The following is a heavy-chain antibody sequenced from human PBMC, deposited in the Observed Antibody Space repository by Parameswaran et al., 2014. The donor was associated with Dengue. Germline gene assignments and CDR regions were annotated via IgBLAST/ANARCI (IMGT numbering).Heavy chain of an antibody. J-gene: IGHJ4*02. D-gene: IGHD5-12*01. V-gene: IGHV3-23*01. Sequence: RWIRQPQGRGWSGVSGISGGGGSTDYADSVRDRFTISRDNSKNTLFLQMNGLRAEDTAVYYCAKDRYSDYDRLYYFDYWGQGTLVTVSS. CDR3: AKDRYSDYDRLYYFDY. CDR2: ISGGGGST.